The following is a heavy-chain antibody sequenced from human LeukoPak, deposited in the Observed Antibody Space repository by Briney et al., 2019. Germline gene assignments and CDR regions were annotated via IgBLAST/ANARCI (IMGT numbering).Heavy chain of an antibody. CDR2: IYYSGST. CDR3: ARVPISRLSGSTYYFDY. CDR1: GGSISSCY. J-gene: IGHJ4*02. V-gene: IGHV4-59*12. D-gene: IGHD3-10*01. Sequence: SETLSLTCTVSGGSISSCYWSWIRQPPGKGLEWIGYIYYSGSTNYNPSLKSRVTMSVDTSKNQFSLKLSSVTAADTAVYYCARVPISRLSGSTYYFDYWGQGTLVTVSS.